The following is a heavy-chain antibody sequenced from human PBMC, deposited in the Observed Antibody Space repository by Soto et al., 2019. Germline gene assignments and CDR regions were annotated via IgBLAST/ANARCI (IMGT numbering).Heavy chain of an antibody. J-gene: IGHJ4*02. Sequence: SETLSLTCTVSGGSISSGGYYWSWIRQHPGKGLEWIGYIYYSGSTYYNPSLKSRVTISVDTSKNQFSLKLSSLKASDSAMYYCARRRRDILTGSPGTLDYWGQGTLVTVSS. V-gene: IGHV4-31*03. D-gene: IGHD3-9*01. CDR3: ARRRRDILTGSPGTLDY. CDR2: IYYSGST. CDR1: GGSISSGGYY.